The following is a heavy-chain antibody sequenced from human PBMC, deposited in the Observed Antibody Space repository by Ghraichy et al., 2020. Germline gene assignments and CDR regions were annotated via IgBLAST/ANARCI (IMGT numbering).Heavy chain of an antibody. J-gene: IGHJ4*02. CDR3: AKDMAATGTTLDS. CDR1: RFSFSSYG. D-gene: IGHD1-1*01. Sequence: GGSLRLSCAASRFSFSSYGMHWVRRAPGKGLEWVAVISYDGRKEYYADSVKGRFTISRDNSRSTLFLLMNNLRAEDTAFYFCAKDMAATGTTLDSWGQGTLVTVSS. V-gene: IGHV3-30*18. CDR2: ISYDGRKE.